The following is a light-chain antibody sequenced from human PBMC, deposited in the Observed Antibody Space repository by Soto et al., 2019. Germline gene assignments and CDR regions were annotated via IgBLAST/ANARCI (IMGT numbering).Light chain of an antibody. CDR1: QSISNY. V-gene: IGKV1-39*01. CDR2: AAS. J-gene: IGKJ2*01. CDR3: QQSYNTPRT. Sequence: DIQMTQSPSSLSASVGDRVTITCRARQSISNYLNWYQHKPGKAPNLLIYAASSLQSGVPSRFSGSGSGTDFTLTISSLQPEDFATYSYQQSYNTPRTFGQGTKLEIK.